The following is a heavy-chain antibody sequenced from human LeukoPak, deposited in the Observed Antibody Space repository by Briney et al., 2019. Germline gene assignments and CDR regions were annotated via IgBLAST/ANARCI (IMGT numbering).Heavy chain of an antibody. CDR2: ISVAGSKR. CDR1: GFTFNSYA. CDR3: AKDSRAYCTSSSCFDFDF. J-gene: IGHJ4*02. V-gene: IGHV3-23*01. Sequence: GGSLRLSCAASGFTFNSYAMSWVRQAPGKGLEWVSGISVAGSKRHYADSVKGRSTISRDNSKNTLYLQMNSLRAEDTALYYCAKDSRAYCTSSSCFDFDFWGQGTLVTVSS. D-gene: IGHD2-2*01.